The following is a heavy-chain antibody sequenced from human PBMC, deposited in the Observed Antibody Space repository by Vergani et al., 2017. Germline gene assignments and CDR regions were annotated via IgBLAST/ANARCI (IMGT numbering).Heavy chain of an antibody. J-gene: IGHJ4*02. CDR3: AGGLRFWEGYYFDY. Sequence: QLQLQESGPGLVKPSETLSLTCTVSGGSISSSSYYWGWIRQPPGKGLEWIGSIYYSGSTYYNPSLKSRVTISVDTSKNQFSLKLSSVTAADTAVYYCAGGLRFWEGYYFDYWGQGTLVTVSS. D-gene: IGHD3-3*01. CDR2: IYYSGST. CDR1: GGSISSSSYY. V-gene: IGHV4-39*01.